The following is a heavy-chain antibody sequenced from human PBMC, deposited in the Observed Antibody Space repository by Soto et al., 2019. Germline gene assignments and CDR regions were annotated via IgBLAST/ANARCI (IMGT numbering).Heavy chain of an antibody. CDR3: ERSFGAFDY. CDR1: GGSISSGGYY. J-gene: IGHJ4*02. V-gene: IGHV4-31*03. Sequence: SETLSLTCTASGGSISSGGYYWSWIRQHPGKGLEWIGYIYYSGSTYYNPSLKSRVTISVDTSKNRFSLKLSSVTAADTAVYYCERSFGAFDYWGQGTLVTVSS. CDR2: IYYSGST. D-gene: IGHD3-3*01.